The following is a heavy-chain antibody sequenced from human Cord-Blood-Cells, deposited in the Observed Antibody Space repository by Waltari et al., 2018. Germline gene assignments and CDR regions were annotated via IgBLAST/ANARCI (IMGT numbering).Heavy chain of an antibody. CDR1: GFTFSSYS. Sequence: EVQLVESGGGLVKPGGSLRLSCAASGFTFSSYSMNWVRQAPGKGLRCVSAISSSSYIYYADSVKGRFTISRDNAKNSLYLQMNSLRAEDTAVYYCARDLCSGTSCYYYYYMDVWGKGTTVTVSS. J-gene: IGHJ6*03. V-gene: IGHV3-21*01. CDR2: ISSSSYI. D-gene: IGHD2-2*01. CDR3: ARDLCSGTSCYYYYYMDV.